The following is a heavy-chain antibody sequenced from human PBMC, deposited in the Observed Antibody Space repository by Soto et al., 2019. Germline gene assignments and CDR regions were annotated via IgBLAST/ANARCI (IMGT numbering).Heavy chain of an antibody. J-gene: IGHJ4*02. V-gene: IGHV3-7*01. CDR2: IKQDGSEK. CDR1: GFTFSSHW. Sequence: PGGSLRLSCAASGFTFSSHWISWVRQAPGKGLEWVASIKQDGSEKYYVDSVKGRFTISRDNAKNSLYLQMNSLRAEDTAVYYCARVHYYGSGFDYWGQGTLVTVSS. D-gene: IGHD3-10*01. CDR3: ARVHYYGSGFDY.